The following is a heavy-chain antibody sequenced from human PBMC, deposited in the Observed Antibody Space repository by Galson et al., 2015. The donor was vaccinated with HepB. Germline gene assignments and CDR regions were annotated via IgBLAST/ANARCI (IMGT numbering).Heavy chain of an antibody. CDR2: INPSAGST. Sequence: SVKVSCKASGYTFTSYYIHWVRQAPGQGLKWVGIINPSAGSTRSAQKFQGRVTMTRDKSTSTVYMELSSLRSEDTAVYYCARYPNGAHRYDYWGQGTLVTVSS. J-gene: IGHJ4*02. V-gene: IGHV1-46*01. CDR1: GYTFTSYY. CDR3: ARYPNGAHRYDY. D-gene: IGHD2-8*01.